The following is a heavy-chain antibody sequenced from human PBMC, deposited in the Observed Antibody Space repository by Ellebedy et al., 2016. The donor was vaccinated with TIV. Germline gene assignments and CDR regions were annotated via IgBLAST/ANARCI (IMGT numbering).Heavy chain of an antibody. D-gene: IGHD6-19*01. CDR2: IYYSGST. CDR1: GRSIRGLS. J-gene: IGHJ4*02. Sequence: MPSETLSLTCTVSGRSIRGLSWSWIRQPPGKGLEWIGYIYYSGSTNYNPSPKSRVTISVATNKNKFPLTLSSVTAADTAVYYCARYPGVAAHYIDYWGQGTLVTVSS. V-gene: IGHV4-59*11. CDR3: ARYPGVAAHYIDY.